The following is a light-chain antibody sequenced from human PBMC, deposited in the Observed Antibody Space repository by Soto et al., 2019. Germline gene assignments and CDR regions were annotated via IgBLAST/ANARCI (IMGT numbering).Light chain of an antibody. Sequence: EIVMTQSPGTLSVSPGERATLSCRASQSVSSSLAWYQQKPGQAPRLLIYGASTRATGIPARFSGSGSETEFTLTISSLQAEDFAVYYCQQYNNGPPITFGQGTRLEIK. V-gene: IGKV3-15*01. CDR1: QSVSSS. CDR2: GAS. J-gene: IGKJ5*01. CDR3: QQYNNGPPIT.